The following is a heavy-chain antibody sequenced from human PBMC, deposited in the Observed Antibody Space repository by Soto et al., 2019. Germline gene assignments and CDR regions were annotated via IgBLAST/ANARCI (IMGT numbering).Heavy chain of an antibody. D-gene: IGHD5-12*01. V-gene: IGHV4-34*01. CDR3: ARRYSGYDFDY. CDR2: INHSGST. CDR1: GGSFSGYY. J-gene: IGHJ4*02. Sequence: SETLSLTCAVYGGSFSGYYWNWIRQPPGKGLEWIGEINHSGSTNYNPSLKSRVTISVDTSKNQFSLKLSSVTAADTAVYYCARRYSGYDFDYWGQGTLVTVSS.